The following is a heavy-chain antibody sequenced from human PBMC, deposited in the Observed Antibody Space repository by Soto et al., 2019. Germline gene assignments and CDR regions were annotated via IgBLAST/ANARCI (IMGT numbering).Heavy chain of an antibody. D-gene: IGHD6-13*01. CDR2: IHYSGST. CDR1: GGSISGEGYY. J-gene: IGHJ5*02. CDR3: ARAWTAEAGWANWFDR. V-gene: IGHV4-31*03. Sequence: QVQLQESGPGLVEPSQTLSLTCTVSGGSISGEGYYWSWIRQYSGRGLEWIGYIHYSGSTYYNPSLNSRVTSSVDTSQTQFFLKLNSMTAADTAVYYCARAWTAEAGWANWFDRWGQGTLVIVSS.